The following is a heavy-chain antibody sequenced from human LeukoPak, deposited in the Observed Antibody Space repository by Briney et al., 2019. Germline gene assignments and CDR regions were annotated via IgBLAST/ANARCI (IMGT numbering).Heavy chain of an antibody. CDR1: GYSISSGYY. V-gene: IGHV4-38-2*02. D-gene: IGHD2-15*01. Sequence: PSETLSLTCTVSGYSISSGYYWGWIRQPPGEGLEWIGSIYHSGSTYYNPSLKSRVTISVDTSKNQFSLKLSSVTAADTAVYYCARDPLLSCSGGYCYYDAFDIWGQGTMVTVSS. CDR3: ARDPLLSCSGGYCYYDAFDI. CDR2: IYHSGST. J-gene: IGHJ3*02.